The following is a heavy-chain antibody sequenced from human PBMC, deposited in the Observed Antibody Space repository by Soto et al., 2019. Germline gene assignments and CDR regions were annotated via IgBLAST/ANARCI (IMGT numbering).Heavy chain of an antibody. J-gene: IGHJ4*02. Sequence: PSETLSLTCAVYGGSFSGYYWSWIRQPPGKGLEWIGEINHSGSTNYSPSLKSRVTISVDTSKNQFSLKLSSVTAADTAVYYCARTPYSNYGIDYWGQGTLVTVSS. V-gene: IGHV4-34*01. CDR1: GGSFSGYY. CDR2: INHSGST. D-gene: IGHD4-4*01. CDR3: ARTPYSNYGIDY.